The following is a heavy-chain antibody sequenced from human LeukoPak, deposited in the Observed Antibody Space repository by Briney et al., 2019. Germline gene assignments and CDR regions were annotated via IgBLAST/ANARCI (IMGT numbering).Heavy chain of an antibody. J-gene: IGHJ3*02. D-gene: IGHD6-13*01. V-gene: IGHV4-61*02. CDR2: IYTSGST. Sequence: PSETLSLTCAVSGYSVSSGYYWSWIRQPAGKGLEWIGRIYTSGSTNYNPSLKSRVTISVDTSKNQFSLKLSSVTAADTAVYYCARDLFSSSWYANDAFDIWGQGTMVTVSS. CDR3: ARDLFSSSWYANDAFDI. CDR1: GYSVSSGYY.